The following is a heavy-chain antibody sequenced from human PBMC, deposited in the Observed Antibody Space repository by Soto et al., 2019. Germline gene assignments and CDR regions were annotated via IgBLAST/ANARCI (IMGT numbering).Heavy chain of an antibody. V-gene: IGHV1-69*13. D-gene: IGHD6-13*01. CDR2: IIPIFGTA. CDR1: GGPFSSYA. Sequence: GASVKVSCKASGGPFSSYAISWVRQAPGQGLEWMGGIIPIFGTANYAQKFQGRVTITADESTSTAYMELSSLRSEDTAVYYCARDLRESIAAAGTNRDYYYGMDVWGQGTTVTVS. CDR3: ARDLRESIAAAGTNRDYYYGMDV. J-gene: IGHJ6*02.